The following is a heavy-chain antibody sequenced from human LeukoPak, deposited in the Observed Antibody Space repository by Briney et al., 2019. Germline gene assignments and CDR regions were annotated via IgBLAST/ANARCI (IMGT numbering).Heavy chain of an antibody. J-gene: IGHJ4*02. D-gene: IGHD6-19*01. CDR2: INPSGGST. CDR3: ARKSNTSSGWFAFDY. Sequence: ASVKVSCKASGYTFTSYYMHWVRQAPGQGLEWMGIINPSGGSTSHAQKFQGRVTMTRDTSTSTVYMELSSLRSEDTAVYYCARKSNTSSGWFAFDYWGQGTLVTVSS. V-gene: IGHV1-46*01. CDR1: GYTFTSYY.